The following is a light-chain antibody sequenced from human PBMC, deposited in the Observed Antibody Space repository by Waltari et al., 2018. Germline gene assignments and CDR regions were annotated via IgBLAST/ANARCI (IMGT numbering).Light chain of an antibody. V-gene: IGLV2-23*02. Sequence: QSALTQPASVSGSPGQSITIYCTGSSSDVGGYNHVSWYQQHPGKAPKVIISEVTKRPSGVSNRFSGSKSGNTASLTISGLQSEDEADYYCCSYAGARSFVIFGGGTKLTVL. CDR2: EVT. CDR3: CSYAGARSFVI. CDR1: SSDVGGYNH. J-gene: IGLJ2*01.